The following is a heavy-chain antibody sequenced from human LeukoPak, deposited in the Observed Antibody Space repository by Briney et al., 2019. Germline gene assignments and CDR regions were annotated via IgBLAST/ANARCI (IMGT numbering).Heavy chain of an antibody. CDR1: TFTFSSDW. CDR3: ARDFNYCSSGSCYDVSDM. CDR2: INPDGSDT. D-gene: IGHD2-15*01. Sequence: GGSLRLSCAASTFTFSSDWMHWVRQAPGKGLMWVSRINPDGSDTRYADSVRGRFTISRDNAKNTLYLQMNSLRAEDTAVYYCARDFNYCSSGSCYDVSDMWGQGTMVTVSS. J-gene: IGHJ3*02. V-gene: IGHV3-74*01.